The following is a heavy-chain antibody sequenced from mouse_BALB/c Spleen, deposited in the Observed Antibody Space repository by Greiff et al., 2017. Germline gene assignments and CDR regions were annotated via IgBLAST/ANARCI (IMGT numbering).Heavy chain of an antibody. CDR1: GYSITSDYA. J-gene: IGHJ2*01. Sequence: EVMLVESGPGLVKPSQSLSLTCTVTGYSITSDYAWNWIRQFPGNKLEWMGYISYSGSTSYNPSLKSRISITRDTSKNQFFLQLNSVTTEDTATYYCARARNYLDYWGQGTTLTVSS. CDR2: ISYSGST. CDR3: ARARNYLDY. V-gene: IGHV3-2*02.